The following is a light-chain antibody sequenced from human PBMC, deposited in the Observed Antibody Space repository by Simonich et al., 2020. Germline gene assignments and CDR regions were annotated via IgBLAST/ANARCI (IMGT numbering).Light chain of an antibody. Sequence: QSVLTQPPSASGTPGQRVTISCSGSSSNIGRNTLNWYQQLPGTAPKLLIYRNNQRPSGVPDRFSGSKSGTSASLAISGLQSEDEADYYCAAWDDSLNGYVFGTGTKVTVL. V-gene: IGLV1-44*01. CDR2: RNN. CDR1: SSNIGRNT. CDR3: AAWDDSLNGYV. J-gene: IGLJ1*01.